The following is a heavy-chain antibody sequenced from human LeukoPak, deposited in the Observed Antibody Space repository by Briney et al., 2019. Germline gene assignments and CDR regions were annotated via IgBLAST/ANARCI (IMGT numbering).Heavy chain of an antibody. Sequence: ASVKVSFKASGYTFTGYYMHWVRQAPGQGLEWMGWINPNSGGTNYAQKFQGRVTMTRDTSISTAYMELSRLRSDDTAVYYCARDGYDFWSGYYYAGDRVSSWFDPWGQGTLVTVSS. CDR2: INPNSGGT. J-gene: IGHJ5*02. D-gene: IGHD3-3*01. V-gene: IGHV1-2*02. CDR3: ARDGYDFWSGYYYAGDRVSSWFDP. CDR1: GYTFTGYY.